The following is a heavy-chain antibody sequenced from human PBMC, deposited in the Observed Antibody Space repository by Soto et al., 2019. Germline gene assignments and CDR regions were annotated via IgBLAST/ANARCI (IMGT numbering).Heavy chain of an antibody. CDR1: GYNYSSYG. V-gene: IGHV1-18*04. CDR3: ARQHNDLWSDSPDFDY. Sequence: QVQLVQSGGEVKKPGASVKVSCKASGYNYSSYGVTWVRQAPGQGLEWMGWISAYNGKANYAPNIQDRVTMSIVTSTSTAYMEMRSLRSDDTAVYYCARQHNDLWSDSPDFDYWGQGTLVTVSA. D-gene: IGHD3-3*01. J-gene: IGHJ4*02. CDR2: ISAYNGKA.